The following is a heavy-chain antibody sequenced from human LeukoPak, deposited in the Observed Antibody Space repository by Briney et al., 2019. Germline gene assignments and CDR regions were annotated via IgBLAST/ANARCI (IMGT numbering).Heavy chain of an antibody. D-gene: IGHD3-3*01. CDR3: ARVSYYDFWSGYNYFDY. CDR1: GFTFSSYW. CDR2: IKQDGSEK. V-gene: IGHV3-7*01. J-gene: IGHJ4*02. Sequence: GGSLRLSCAASGFTFSSYWMSWVRQAPGKGLEWVANIKQDGSEKYYVDSVKGRFTISRDNAKNSLYLQMNSLRAEDTAVYYCARVSYYDFWSGYNYFDYWGQGTLVTVSS.